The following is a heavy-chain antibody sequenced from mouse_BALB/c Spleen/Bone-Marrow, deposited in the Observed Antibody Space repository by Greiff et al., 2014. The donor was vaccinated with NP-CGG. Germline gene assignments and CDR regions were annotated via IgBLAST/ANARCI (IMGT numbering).Heavy chain of an antibody. D-gene: IGHD2-3*01. Sequence: VQLQQSGPDLVKPGASVKLSCKASGYSFTGYFLNWVRQSHGKSLEWIGRINPFNGDTFYNQKFKGKATMTVDKSSTTDHMELLSLTSEESAVYYCGRWGDGYYYAMDYWGQGTSVTVSS. V-gene: IGHV1-37*01. J-gene: IGHJ4*01. CDR3: GRWGDGYYYAMDY. CDR1: GYSFTGYF. CDR2: INPFNGDT.